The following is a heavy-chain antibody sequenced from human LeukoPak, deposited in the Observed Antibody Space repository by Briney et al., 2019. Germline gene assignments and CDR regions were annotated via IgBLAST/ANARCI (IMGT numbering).Heavy chain of an antibody. J-gene: IGHJ4*02. D-gene: IGHD4-17*01. CDR3: ARTIDYGDSEVLDY. Sequence: GASVKVSCKASGYTFSSYGVSWVRQAPGQGLEWMGWISAYNGNTNYAQKVQGRVTMTTDTSTSTAYMDLRSLGSDDTAVYYCARTIDYGDSEVLDYWGQGTLVTVSS. CDR1: GYTFSSYG. V-gene: IGHV1-18*01. CDR2: ISAYNGNT.